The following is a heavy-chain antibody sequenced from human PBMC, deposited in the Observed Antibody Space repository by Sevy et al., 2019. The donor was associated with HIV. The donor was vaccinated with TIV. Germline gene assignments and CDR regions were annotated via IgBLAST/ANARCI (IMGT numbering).Heavy chain of an antibody. CDR3: ATDTSGYSSGWYPYYHYYGIDV. J-gene: IGHJ6*02. Sequence: SETLSLTCTVSGDSIIDYYWSWIRQPPGKGLEWIGYIHNRGRYNYNPSLKNRVTISGDVSKNQFTLKLSSVTAADTAVYYCATDTSGYSSGWYPYYHYYGIDVWGQGTTVTVSS. CDR1: GDSIIDYY. CDR2: IHNRGRY. V-gene: IGHV4-59*01. D-gene: IGHD6-19*01.